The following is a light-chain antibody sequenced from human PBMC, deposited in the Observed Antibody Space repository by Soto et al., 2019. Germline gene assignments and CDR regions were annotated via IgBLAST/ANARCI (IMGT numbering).Light chain of an antibody. CDR2: EVT. Sequence: QSVLTQPPSASGSPGQPVTISCTGTSNDVGAYNYVSWYQQHPGKAPKLMIFEVTQRPSGVPDRFSGSKSGNTAALTVSGLQAEDEADYYCSSYAGSNNVYVFGTGTKVTVL. J-gene: IGLJ1*01. V-gene: IGLV2-8*01. CDR1: SNDVGAYNY. CDR3: SSYAGSNNVYV.